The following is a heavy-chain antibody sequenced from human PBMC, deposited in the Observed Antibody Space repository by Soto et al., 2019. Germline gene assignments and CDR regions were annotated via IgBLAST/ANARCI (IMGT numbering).Heavy chain of an antibody. V-gene: IGHV3-53*01. CDR2: IYSGGST. CDR3: ARDLYSGRYTLYGYYYGMDV. D-gene: IGHD1-26*01. Sequence: PGGSLRLSCAASGFTVSSNYMSWVRQAPGKGLEWVSVIYSGGSTYYADSVKGRFTISRDNSKNTLYLQMNSLRAEDTAVYYCARDLYSGRYTLYGYYYGMDVWGQGTTVTVSS. J-gene: IGHJ6*02. CDR1: GFTVSSNY.